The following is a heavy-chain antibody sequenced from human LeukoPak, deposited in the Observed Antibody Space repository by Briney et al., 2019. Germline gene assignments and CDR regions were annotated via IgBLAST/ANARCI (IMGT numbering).Heavy chain of an antibody. J-gene: IGHJ4*02. CDR3: AKLYDSGGLDY. V-gene: IGHV3-33*06. Sequence: PGGSLRLSCAASGFTFSSYGMHWVRQAPGKGLEWVAVIWYDGSNKYYADSVKGRFTISRDNSKNTLYQQMDSLRAEDTAVYYCAKLYDSGGLDYWGQGALVTVSS. D-gene: IGHD3-22*01. CDR2: IWYDGSNK. CDR1: GFTFSSYG.